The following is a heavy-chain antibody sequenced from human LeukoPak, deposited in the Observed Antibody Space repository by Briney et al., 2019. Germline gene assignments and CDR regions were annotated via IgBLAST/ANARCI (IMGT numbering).Heavy chain of an antibody. CDR2: ISSSGSTI. CDR3: ARYQLLYYFDY. CDR1: GFTFSDYY. J-gene: IGHJ4*02. D-gene: IGHD2-2*01. V-gene: IGHV3-11*01. Sequence: GGSLRLSCAASGFTFSDYYMSWIRQAPGKGLEWVSYISSSGSTIYYADSVKGRFTISGDNAKNSLYLQMNSLRAEDTAVYYCARYQLLYYFDYWGQGTLVTVSS.